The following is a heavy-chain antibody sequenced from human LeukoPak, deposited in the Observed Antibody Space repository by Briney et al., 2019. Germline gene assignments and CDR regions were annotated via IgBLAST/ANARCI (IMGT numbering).Heavy chain of an antibody. CDR3: VSSGWYAGRSHTSLLYYFDY. D-gene: IGHD6-19*01. J-gene: IGHJ4*02. V-gene: IGHV7-4-1*02. Sequence: ASVKVSCKASGYTFTSYAMNWVRQAPGQGLEWMGWINTNTGNPTYAQGFTGRFVFSLDTSVSTAYLQISSLKAEDTAVYYCVSSGWYAGRSHTSLLYYFDYWGQGTLVTVSS. CDR1: GYTFTSYA. CDR2: INTNTGNP.